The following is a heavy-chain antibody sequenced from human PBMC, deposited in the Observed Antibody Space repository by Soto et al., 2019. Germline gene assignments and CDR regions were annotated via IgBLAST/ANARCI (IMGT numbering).Heavy chain of an antibody. J-gene: IGHJ6*02. CDR1: GDSISRGGYS. V-gene: IGHV4-30-2*01. D-gene: IGHD6-6*01. CDR2: IYDSGST. Sequence: QLQLQESGSGLVRPSQTLSLTCAVSGDSISRGGYSWTWIRQPPGKALERIGNIYDSGSTSYNPSLKSRVTISVDTSKNQFSLRLTSVTASDTAVYFCARGSSSYYDYGMDVWGQGTTVTVSS. CDR3: ARGSSSYYDYGMDV.